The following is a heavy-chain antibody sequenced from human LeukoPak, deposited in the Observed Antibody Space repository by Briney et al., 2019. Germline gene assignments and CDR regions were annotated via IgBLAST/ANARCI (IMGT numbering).Heavy chain of an antibody. CDR3: EREYSLYMSGSFIDY. CDR2: IDCNECT. V-gene: IGHV4-39*07. Sequence: SETLSLTCSVSGDSISNSLYYWGWVRQPPGKGLEWIGTIDCNECTYYNLSLKTLAPIPIDTSKHEFSVTLSPVTAADTGVYHCEREYSLYMSGSFIDYWRRGGIVGVSS. D-gene: IGHD6-19*01. J-gene: IGHJ4*02. CDR1: GDSISNSLYY.